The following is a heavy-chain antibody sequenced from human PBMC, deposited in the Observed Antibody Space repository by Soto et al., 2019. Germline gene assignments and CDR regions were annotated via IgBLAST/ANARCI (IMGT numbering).Heavy chain of an antibody. J-gene: IGHJ2*01. Sequence: QVQLQQWGAGLLKPSETLSLTCAVYGGSFSGYYWSWIRQPPGKGLEWIGEINHSGSTNYNPSLKSRVTISVDTSKNQFSLKLSSVTAADTAVYYCARRGRGLGYMFFDLWGRGTLVTVSS. D-gene: IGHD5-18*01. V-gene: IGHV4-34*01. CDR2: INHSGST. CDR3: ARRGRGLGYMFFDL. CDR1: GGSFSGYY.